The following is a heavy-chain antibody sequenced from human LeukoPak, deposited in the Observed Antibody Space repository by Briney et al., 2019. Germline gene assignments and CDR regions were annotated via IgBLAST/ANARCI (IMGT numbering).Heavy chain of an antibody. CDR2: ISSTSVYI. V-gene: IGHV3-21*01. D-gene: IGHD3-22*01. CDR1: GFTFSTHT. J-gene: IGHJ4*02. CDR3: ARDAGYYDSSGHYNLLDY. Sequence: GGSLRLSCAASGFTFSTHTMNWVRQAPGKGLEWVSSISSTSVYIYYADSLKGRLTISRDNAKNSLYLQVDSLRAEDTAVYYCARDAGYYDSSGHYNLLDYWGQGTLVTVSS.